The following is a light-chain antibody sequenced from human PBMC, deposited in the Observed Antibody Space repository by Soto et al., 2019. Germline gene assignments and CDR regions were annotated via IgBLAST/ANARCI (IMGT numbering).Light chain of an antibody. V-gene: IGKV3-20*01. Sequence: EIVLTQSPGTLSLSPGERATLSCRASQSVSSSYLAWYQQKPGQAPRLLIYGASSRGTDIPDRFSGSGSGTDFTLTISRLEPEDFAVYYCQQYGSSPWTFGQGTKGEIK. CDR3: QQYGSSPWT. J-gene: IGKJ1*01. CDR1: QSVSSSY. CDR2: GAS.